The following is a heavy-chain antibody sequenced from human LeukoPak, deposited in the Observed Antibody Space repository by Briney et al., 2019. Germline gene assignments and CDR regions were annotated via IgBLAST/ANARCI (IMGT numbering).Heavy chain of an antibody. Sequence: GASVKVSCKASGYTFTSYGISWVRQAPGQGLEWMGWISAYNGNTNYAQKLQGRVTMTTDTSTSTAYMELRSLRSDDTAVYHCARVRYDFWSGYYLPNWFDPWGQGTLVTVSS. J-gene: IGHJ5*02. D-gene: IGHD3-3*01. V-gene: IGHV1-18*01. CDR1: GYTFTSYG. CDR2: ISAYNGNT. CDR3: ARVRYDFWSGYYLPNWFDP.